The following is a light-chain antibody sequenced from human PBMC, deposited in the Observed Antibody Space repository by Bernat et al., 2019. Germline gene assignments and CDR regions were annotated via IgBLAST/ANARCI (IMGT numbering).Light chain of an antibody. CDR1: QSISSG. Sequence: DIQMTQSPSTLSASVGDRVTITCRASQSISSGLAWYQQKPGRGPELLIYQASTLESGVPSRFSGSGSGTEFTLTISSLQPDDFGTYYCQQYNSYSGTFGQGTKVDIK. CDR2: QAS. CDR3: QQYNSYSGT. J-gene: IGKJ1*01. V-gene: IGKV1-5*03.